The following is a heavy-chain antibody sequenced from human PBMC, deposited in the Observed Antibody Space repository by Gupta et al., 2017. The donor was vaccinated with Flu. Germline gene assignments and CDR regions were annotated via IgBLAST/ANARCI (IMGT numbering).Heavy chain of an antibody. D-gene: IGHD2-15*01. CDR1: GFTFSSYA. CDR2: ISGSGGSS. J-gene: IGHJ5*02. V-gene: IGHV3-23*01. CDR3: AKDSSGGSCYSP. Sequence: ELQLLESGGGLVQPGGSLRLSCSASGFTFSSYAMSWVRQAPGKGLEWVSAISGSGGSSYYADSVKGRFTISRDNSKNTLYLQMNSLRAEDTAVYYCAKDSSGGSCYSPWGQGTLVTVSS.